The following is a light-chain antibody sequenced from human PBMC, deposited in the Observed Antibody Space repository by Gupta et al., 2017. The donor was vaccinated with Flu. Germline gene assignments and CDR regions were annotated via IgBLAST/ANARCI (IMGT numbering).Light chain of an antibody. CDR2: EVF. Sequence: QSALTQPASVSGSPGQLITSSCIGTSNDVGSYNNVSWYQQYPGKAPKLMVYEVFNRPSGVSNRFSGSKSGNTASLTISGLQAEDEADYYCSSYTSNSALYVFGTGTKVTVL. J-gene: IGLJ1*01. V-gene: IGLV2-14*01. CDR3: SSYTSNSALYV. CDR1: SNDVGSYNN.